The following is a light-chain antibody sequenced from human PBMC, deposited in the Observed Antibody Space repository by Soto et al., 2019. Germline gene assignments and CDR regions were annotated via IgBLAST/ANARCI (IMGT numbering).Light chain of an antibody. Sequence: DILLTQSPATLSLSPGERATLSCRASQSVGTFFAWYQQKPGQAPRLLIYDASNRATGIPARFSGSGSGTDFTLTISSLEPEDFALYYCQQCYNWPQWTFGQGTKVDI. J-gene: IGKJ1*01. CDR1: QSVGTF. CDR2: DAS. V-gene: IGKV3-11*01. CDR3: QQCYNWPQWT.